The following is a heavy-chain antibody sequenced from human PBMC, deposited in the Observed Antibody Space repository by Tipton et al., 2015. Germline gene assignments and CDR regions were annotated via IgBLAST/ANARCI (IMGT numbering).Heavy chain of an antibody. J-gene: IGHJ6*02. CDR2: IIPILGTL. CDR1: GGTFSSYN. Sequence: QLVQSGAEVKKPGSSVKVSCKASGGTFSSYNINWVRQAPGQGLEWMGGIIPILGTLNYAQKFQGRVTITAEESTSTAYMELSSLRSEDTAMYYCAREMGPSSGYDYHYGMDVWGQGTTVTVSS. D-gene: IGHD3-22*01. V-gene: IGHV1-69*16. CDR3: AREMGPSSGYDYHYGMDV.